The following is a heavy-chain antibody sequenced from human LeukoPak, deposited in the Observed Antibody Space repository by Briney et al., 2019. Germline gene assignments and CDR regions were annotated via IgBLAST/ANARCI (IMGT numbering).Heavy chain of an antibody. CDR3: ASCDQVWGSPTFDY. CDR1: GFTFSSYA. CDR2: ISYDGSNK. J-gene: IGHJ4*02. D-gene: IGHD3-16*01. Sequence: GGSLRLSCAASGFTFSSYAMHWVRQAPGKGLEWVADISYDGSNKYYADSVKGRFTISRDNSKNTLYLQMNSLRAEDTAVYYCASCDQVWGSPTFDYWGQGTLVTVSS. V-gene: IGHV3-30-3*01.